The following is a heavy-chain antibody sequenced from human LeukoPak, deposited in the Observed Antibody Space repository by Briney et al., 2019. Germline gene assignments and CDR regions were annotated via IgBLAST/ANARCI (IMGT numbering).Heavy chain of an antibody. CDR2: IYYSGGT. CDR1: GGSISSSSYY. V-gene: IGHV4-61*05. D-gene: IGHD6-6*01. J-gene: IGHJ2*01. CDR3: ARGGLAARRGYFDL. Sequence: SETLSLTCTVSGGSISSSSYYWGWIRQPPGKGLEWIGYIYYSGGTNYNPSLKSRVTISVDTSKNQFSLKLSSVTAADTAVYYCARGGLAARRGYFDLWGRGTLVTVSS.